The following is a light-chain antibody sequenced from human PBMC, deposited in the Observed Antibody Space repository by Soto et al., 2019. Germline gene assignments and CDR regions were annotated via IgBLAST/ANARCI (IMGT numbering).Light chain of an antibody. J-gene: IGKJ2*01. CDR1: QSVSSN. CDR3: QHYNNWPFT. Sequence: EIVMTQSPATLSVSPGERATLSCRAGQSVSSNLAWYQQKPGQAPTLLTYGASARATGIPVRFSGSRSGTEFTLTISSLQSEDFAVYYCQHYNNWPFTFGQGTKVDIK. CDR2: GAS. V-gene: IGKV3-15*01.